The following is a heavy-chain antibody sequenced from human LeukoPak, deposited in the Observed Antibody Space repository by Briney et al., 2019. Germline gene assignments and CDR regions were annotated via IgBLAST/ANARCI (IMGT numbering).Heavy chain of an antibody. V-gene: IGHV3-74*03. J-gene: IGHJ4*02. CDR2: INSDGSSI. Sequence: SGGSLRLSCAASGFTFSSYWMHWVRQAPGKGLMWVSRINSDGSSITYADSVKGRFTISRDNSKNTLYLQMNSLRAEDTAVYYCAKGLQYQLTFFYYRGQGTLVTGSS. CDR1: GFTFSSYW. D-gene: IGHD2-2*01. CDR3: AKGLQYQLTFFYY.